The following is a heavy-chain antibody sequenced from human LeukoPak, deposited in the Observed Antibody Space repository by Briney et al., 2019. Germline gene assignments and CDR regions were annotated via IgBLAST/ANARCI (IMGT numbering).Heavy chain of an antibody. D-gene: IGHD3-22*01. Sequence: GGSLRLSCAASGFTFSSYGMHWVRQAPGKGLEWVAFIRYDGSNKYYAGSVKGRFTISRDNSKNTLYLQMNSLRAEDTAVYYCAKEPYYYDSSGFGFDYWGQGTLVTVSS. CDR3: AKEPYYYDSSGFGFDY. V-gene: IGHV3-30*02. CDR2: IRYDGSNK. J-gene: IGHJ4*02. CDR1: GFTFSSYG.